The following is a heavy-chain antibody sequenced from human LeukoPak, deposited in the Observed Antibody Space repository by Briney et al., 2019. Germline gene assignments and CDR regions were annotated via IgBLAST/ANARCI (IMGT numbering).Heavy chain of an antibody. CDR3: AKERDTAMVTIDY. CDR1: GFTFSSYG. J-gene: IGHJ4*02. V-gene: IGHV3-30*02. D-gene: IGHD5-18*01. Sequence: GGSLRLSCAASGFTFSSYGMHWVRQAPGKGLEWVTFIRYDGSNKYYADSVKGRFTISRDNSKNTLYLQMNSLRAEDTAVYYCAKERDTAMVTIDYWGQGTLVTVSS. CDR2: IRYDGSNK.